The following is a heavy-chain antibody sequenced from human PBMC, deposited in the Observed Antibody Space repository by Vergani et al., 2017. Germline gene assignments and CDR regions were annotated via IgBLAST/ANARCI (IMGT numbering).Heavy chain of an antibody. CDR1: GGSISSGGYY. J-gene: IGHJ5*02. V-gene: IGHV4-31*03. D-gene: IGHD2-2*01. Sequence: QVQLQESGPGLVKPSQTLSLTCTVSGGSISSGGYYWSWIRQHPGKGLEWIGYIYYSGSTYYNPSLKSRVTISVDTAKNQFSLKLSSVTAADTAVYYCARGLAVVVPAAMKVGWFDPWGQGTLVTVSS. CDR2: IYYSGST. CDR3: ARGLAVVVPAAMKVGWFDP.